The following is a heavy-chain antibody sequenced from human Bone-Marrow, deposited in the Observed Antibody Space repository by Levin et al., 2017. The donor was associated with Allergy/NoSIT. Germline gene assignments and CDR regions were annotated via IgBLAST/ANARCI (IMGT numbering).Heavy chain of an antibody. CDR1: GGTFSNFA. CDR2: IIPIFGIA. J-gene: IGHJ3*01. V-gene: IGHV1-69*01. D-gene: IGHD2-15*01. CDR3: ARRRDIVVEVTGGIYTFDF. Sequence: TGESLKISCKASGGTFSNFAISWVRQAPGQGLEWMGGIIPIFGIAKVAQNLQGRLTITADESTSTTYMELKSLTSKDTAVYYCARRRDIVVEVTGGIYTFDFWGQGTLVTVSS.